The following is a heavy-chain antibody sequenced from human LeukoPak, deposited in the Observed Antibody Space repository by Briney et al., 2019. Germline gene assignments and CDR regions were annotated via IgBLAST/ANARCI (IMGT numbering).Heavy chain of an antibody. Sequence: ASVKVSCKASGYTFTSSDINWVGQATGQGREGMGGMNPNSGNTGYAQKFQGRVTMTRNTSISTVYMELSSLRSEDTAVYYCARGKWELPVPRAFDIWGQGTMVTVSS. J-gene: IGHJ3*02. CDR2: MNPNSGNT. CDR3: ARGKWELPVPRAFDI. V-gene: IGHV1-8*01. D-gene: IGHD1-26*01. CDR1: GYTFTSSD.